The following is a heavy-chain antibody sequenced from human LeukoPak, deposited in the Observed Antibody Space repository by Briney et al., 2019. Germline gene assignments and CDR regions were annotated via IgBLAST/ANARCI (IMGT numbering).Heavy chain of an antibody. CDR2: IIPILGIV. D-gene: IGHD6-19*01. CDR1: GGTFSSYA. Sequence: SVKVSCKASGGTFSSYAISWVRQAPGQGLEWMGRIIPILGIVNYAQKFQGRVTITADKSTSTAYMELSSLRSEDTAVYYCARDCLVAVAGTPPLYFDYWGQGTLVTVSS. J-gene: IGHJ4*02. V-gene: IGHV1-69*04. CDR3: ARDCLVAVAGTPPLYFDY.